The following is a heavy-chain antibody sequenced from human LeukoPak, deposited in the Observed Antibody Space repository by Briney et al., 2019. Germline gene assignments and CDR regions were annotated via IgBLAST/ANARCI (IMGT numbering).Heavy chain of an antibody. CDR3: ARLNWNYDVDY. CDR2: IYYSGST. CDR1: GGSISSSSYY. D-gene: IGHD1-7*01. J-gene: IGHJ4*02. V-gene: IGHV4-39*01. Sequence: SETLPLTCTVSGGSISSSSYYWGWIRQPPGKGLEWIGSIYYSGSTYYNPSLKSRVTISVDTSKNQFSLKLSSLTAADTALYYCARLNWNYDVDYWGQGTLVTVSS.